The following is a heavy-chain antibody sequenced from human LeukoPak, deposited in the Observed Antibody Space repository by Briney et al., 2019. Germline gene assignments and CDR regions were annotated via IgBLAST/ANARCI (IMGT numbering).Heavy chain of an antibody. CDR1: GYSFGTYW. CDR2: IYPRDSHT. Sequence: GESLKISCKGSGYSFGTYWIGWVRQMPGKGLEWMGIIYPRDSHTRYSPSFQGQVTISADKSTSTAYLQWNSLKSSDTAIYYCARLYTRLTRSIWGFFDPWGQGTLVTVSS. J-gene: IGHJ5*02. D-gene: IGHD3-16*01. V-gene: IGHV5-51*01. CDR3: ARLYTRLTRSIWGFFDP.